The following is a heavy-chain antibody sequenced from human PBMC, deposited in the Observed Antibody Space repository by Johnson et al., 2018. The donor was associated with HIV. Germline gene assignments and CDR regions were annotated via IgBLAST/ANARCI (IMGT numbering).Heavy chain of an antibody. CDR1: GFTVSSNY. Sequence: VQLVESGGGLIQPGGSLRLSCAASGFTVSSNYMSWVRQAPGKGLEWVANIKQDGSEKYYVDSVKGRFTISRDNAKNSLYLQMNSLRAEDTAVYYCARARDYNFWSPATDIWGQGTMVTVSS. CDR3: ARARDYNFWSPATDI. V-gene: IGHV3-7*01. D-gene: IGHD3-3*01. CDR2: IKQDGSEK. J-gene: IGHJ3*02.